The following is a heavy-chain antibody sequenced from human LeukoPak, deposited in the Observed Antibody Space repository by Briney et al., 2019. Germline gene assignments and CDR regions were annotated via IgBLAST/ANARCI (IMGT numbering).Heavy chain of an antibody. V-gene: IGHV4-31*03. CDR2: IYYSGST. J-gene: IGHJ4*02. CDR3: ASEKPGIAVAEAY. D-gene: IGHD6-19*01. Sequence: PSETLSLTCTVSGGSISSGGYYWSWIRQHPGKGLEWIGYIYYSGSTYHNPSLKSRVTISVDTSKNQFSLKLSSVTAADTAVYYCASEKPGIAVAEAYWGQGTLVTVSS. CDR1: GGSISSGGYY.